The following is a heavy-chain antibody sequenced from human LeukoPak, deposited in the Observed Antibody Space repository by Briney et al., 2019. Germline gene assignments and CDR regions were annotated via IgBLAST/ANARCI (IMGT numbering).Heavy chain of an antibody. J-gene: IGHJ4*02. Sequence: ESLRLSCVVSGFTFTNYWMQWVRQVPGKGLEWIGYIYHSGSTYYNPSLKSRVTISVDRSKNQFSLKLSSVTAADTAVYYCARGNYYDSSGYYYFDYWGQGTLVTVSS. CDR2: IYHSGST. CDR1: GFTFTNYW. D-gene: IGHD3-22*01. V-gene: IGHV4/OR15-8*01. CDR3: ARGNYYDSSGYYYFDY.